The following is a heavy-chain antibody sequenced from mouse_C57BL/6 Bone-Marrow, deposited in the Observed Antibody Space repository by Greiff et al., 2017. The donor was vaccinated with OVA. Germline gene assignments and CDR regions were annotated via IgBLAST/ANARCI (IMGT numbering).Heavy chain of an antibody. D-gene: IGHD2-3*01. V-gene: IGHV1-69*01. Sequence: VQLQQPGAELVMPGASVKLSCKASGYTFTNYWMHWVKQRPGQGLEWIGEIDPSDSYTNYNHKFKGKSTLTVDKSSSTAYMQLSSLTSEDSAVYYCARCDGDYWGQGTSVTVSS. CDR1: GYTFTNYW. CDR3: ARCDGDY. CDR2: IDPSDSYT. J-gene: IGHJ4*01.